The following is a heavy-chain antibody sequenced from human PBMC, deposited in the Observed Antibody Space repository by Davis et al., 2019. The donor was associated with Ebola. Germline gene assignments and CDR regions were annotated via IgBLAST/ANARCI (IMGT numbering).Heavy chain of an antibody. CDR2: IDIDGSTT. CDR1: EFTFRSYW. CDR3: ATVSITRYSEWTNIYYYYIDV. D-gene: IGHD3-3*01. J-gene: IGHJ6*03. Sequence: GESLKISCVASEFTFRSYWFHWVRQAPGKGLEWVSRIDIDGSTTNYADSGRGRFTISRENAKHTLFLQMNSLRADDTAVYYCATVSITRYSEWTNIYYYYIDVWGKGTTVTVSS. V-gene: IGHV3-74*01.